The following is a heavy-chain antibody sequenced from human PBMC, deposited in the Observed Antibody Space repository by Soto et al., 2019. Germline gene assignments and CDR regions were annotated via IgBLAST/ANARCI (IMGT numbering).Heavy chain of an antibody. D-gene: IGHD6-19*01. Sequence: SGPTLVNPTQTLTLTCSFSGFSLITSGVGVGWIRQPPGKALEWLALIYWDDDKGYSTSLKSRLTITKDTSNNQFSLTLTSVTAADTAVYYCVKDRGSSGWLFDSWGPGTLVTVSS. J-gene: IGHJ4*02. CDR1: GFSLITSGVG. V-gene: IGHV2-5*02. CDR3: VKDRGSSGWLFDS. CDR2: IYWDDDK.